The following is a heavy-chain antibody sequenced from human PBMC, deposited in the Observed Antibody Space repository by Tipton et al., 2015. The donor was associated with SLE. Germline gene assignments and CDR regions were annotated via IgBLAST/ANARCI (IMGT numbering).Heavy chain of an antibody. CDR2: VHYLGST. V-gene: IGHV4-59*01. J-gene: IGHJ4*02. D-gene: IGHD5-24*01. Sequence: TLSLTCSVSGGSISSYYWSWIRQSPGRGLEWIGYVHYLGSTNYNPSLQSRVTISVDTNNQFSLKLRSVTAADTAVYYCAGGSINGDNFVDYWGQETLVTVSS. CDR1: GGSISSYY. CDR3: AGGSINGDNFVDY.